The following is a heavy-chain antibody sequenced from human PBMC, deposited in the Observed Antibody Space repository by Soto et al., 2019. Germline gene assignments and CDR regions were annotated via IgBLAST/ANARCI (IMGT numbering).Heavy chain of an antibody. D-gene: IGHD2-15*01. Sequence: PSESLSLTCAVSGGSISSGGDSWRWIRQPPRKGMERIGYIYHSGSTYYNPYLKSRVTISVDTSKNQYSLKLSSVAAADTAVYYGARDFVVVVAALSYYGMDVWGQGTTVTVSS. CDR3: ARDFVVVVAALSYYGMDV. V-gene: IGHV4-30-2*01. CDR2: IYHSGST. J-gene: IGHJ6*02. CDR1: GGSISSGGDS.